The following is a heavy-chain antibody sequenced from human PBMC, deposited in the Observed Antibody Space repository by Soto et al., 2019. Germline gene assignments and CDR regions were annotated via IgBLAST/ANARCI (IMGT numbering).Heavy chain of an antibody. CDR3: SKTLSVWGIWFDP. J-gene: IGHJ5*02. D-gene: IGHD3-16*01. CDR2: IYYSGST. CDR1: GGSISSYY. Sequence: QVQLQESGPGLVKPSETLSLTCTVSGGSISSYYWSWIRQPPGKGLEWIGYIYYSGSTNYYPSLKSRVTIAVETSKNQVCLKLSSVSAADAGGYYCSKTLSVWGIWFDPCCQETLVTVSS. V-gene: IGHV4-59*01.